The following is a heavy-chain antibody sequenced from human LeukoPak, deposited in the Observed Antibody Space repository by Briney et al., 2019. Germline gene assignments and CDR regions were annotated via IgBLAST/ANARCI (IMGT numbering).Heavy chain of an antibody. J-gene: IGHJ4*02. CDR2: TSYNGNT. CDR3: ARHSGSGWQALGY. D-gene: IGHD6-19*01. Sequence: ASVKVSCKASGYTFSNYGISWVRQAPGLGLEWMGWTSYNGNTNYAQKFQDRVTMTTDTSTTTAYMELRSLGSDDTAVYYCARHSGSGWQALGYWGQGTLVTVSS. V-gene: IGHV1-18*04. CDR1: GYTFSNYG.